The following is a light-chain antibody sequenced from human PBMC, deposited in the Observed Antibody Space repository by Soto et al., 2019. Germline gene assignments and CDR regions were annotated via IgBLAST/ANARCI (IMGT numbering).Light chain of an antibody. CDR3: GSYTSSSTLV. CDR1: SSDVGGYNY. V-gene: IGLV2-14*01. J-gene: IGLJ3*02. Sequence: QSVLTQPASVSGSPGQSITISCTGTSSDVGGYNYVSWYQQHPGKAPKLMIYEVSNRPSGVSNRFSGSKSGNTASLTISGLQAEDEADHYCGSYTSSSTLVFGGGTKVTVL. CDR2: EVS.